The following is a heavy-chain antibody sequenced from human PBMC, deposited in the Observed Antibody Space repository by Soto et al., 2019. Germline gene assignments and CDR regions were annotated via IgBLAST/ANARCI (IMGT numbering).Heavy chain of an antibody. V-gene: IGHV3-30-3*01. CDR3: ARGVYDVWRGGSDY. CDR1: GFTFSSYA. J-gene: IGHJ4*02. Sequence: QVQLVESGGGVVQPGRSLRLSCAASGFTFSSYAMHWVRQAPGKGLEWVAVISYDGSNTYYADSVKGRFTISRDNSKNTMYQQMSSRRAEDMAVDYCARGVYDVWRGGSDYWGPGTLGTLSS. CDR2: ISYDGSNT. D-gene: IGHD3-3*01.